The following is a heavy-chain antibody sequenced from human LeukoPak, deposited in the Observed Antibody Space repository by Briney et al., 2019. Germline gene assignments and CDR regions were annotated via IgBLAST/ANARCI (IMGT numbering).Heavy chain of an antibody. CDR1: GFTFSSYW. J-gene: IGHJ4*02. V-gene: IGHV3-7*03. D-gene: IGHD3-22*01. Sequence: GGSLRLSCAASGFTFSSYWMNWARQAPGKGLEWVASINHNGNVNYYVDSVKGRFTISRDNSKNTLYLQMNSLRAEDTAVYYCAKDHAFYDSSGYYYYWGQGTLVTVSS. CDR3: AKDHAFYDSSGYYYY. CDR2: INHNGNVN.